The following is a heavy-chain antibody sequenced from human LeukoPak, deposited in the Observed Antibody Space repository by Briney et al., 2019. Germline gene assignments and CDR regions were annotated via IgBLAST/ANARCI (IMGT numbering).Heavy chain of an antibody. D-gene: IGHD6-25*01. CDR3: ASPKAAAAAGRGFDY. J-gene: IGHJ4*02. Sequence: GGSLRLSCAASGFTFSSYSMNWVRQAPGKGLEWVSSISSSSSYIYYADSVKGRFTISRDNAKNSLYLQMNSLRAEDTAVYYCASPKAAAAAGRGFDYWGQGTLVTVSS. CDR1: GFTFSSYS. CDR2: ISSSSSYI. V-gene: IGHV3-21*01.